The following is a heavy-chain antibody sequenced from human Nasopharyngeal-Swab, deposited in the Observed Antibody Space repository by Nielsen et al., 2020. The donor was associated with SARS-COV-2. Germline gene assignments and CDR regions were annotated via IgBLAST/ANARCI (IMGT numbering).Heavy chain of an antibody. J-gene: IGHJ4*02. Sequence: GSLRLSCAASGFTFSSDDMSWIRQPPGKGLEWIGEINHSGSTNYNPSLKSRVTISVDTSKNQFSLKLSSVTAADTAVYYCARGVERWGQGTLVTVSS. CDR2: INHSGST. CDR1: GFTFSSDD. CDR3: ARGVER. V-gene: IGHV4-34*01.